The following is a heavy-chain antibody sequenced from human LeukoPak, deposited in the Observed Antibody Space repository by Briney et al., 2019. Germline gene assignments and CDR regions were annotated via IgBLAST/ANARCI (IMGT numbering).Heavy chain of an antibody. CDR3: AKGLYSSSWSGVDY. J-gene: IGHJ4*02. Sequence: QSGGSLRLSCAASGFTFDDYAMHWVRRVPGKGLEWVSGISWNSDNIGYADSVKGRFTISRDNAKNSLYMQMNGLRVEDTAFYYCAKGLYSSSWSGVDYWGQGTLVTVSS. CDR2: ISWNSDNI. CDR1: GFTFDDYA. D-gene: IGHD6-13*01. V-gene: IGHV3-9*01.